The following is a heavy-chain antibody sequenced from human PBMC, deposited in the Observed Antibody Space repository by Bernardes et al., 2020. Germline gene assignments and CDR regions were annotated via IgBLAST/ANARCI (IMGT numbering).Heavy chain of an antibody. CDR1: GGSISSYY. CDR2: LYYSGRT. V-gene: IGHV4-59*01. Sequence: SETLSLTCTVSGGSISSYYWSWIRQPPGQGLAWIGYLYYSGRTNYNPSLKSRVTISVDTSKNQFSLKLSSVTAADTAVYYCARLLRITMVQGVITTFDYWGQGTLVTVSS. J-gene: IGHJ4*02. CDR3: ARLLRITMVQGVITTFDY. D-gene: IGHD3-10*01.